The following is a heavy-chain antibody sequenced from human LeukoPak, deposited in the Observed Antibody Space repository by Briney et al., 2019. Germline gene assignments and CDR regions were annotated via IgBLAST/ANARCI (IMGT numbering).Heavy chain of an antibody. CDR1: GDSVSSNSAA. J-gene: IGHJ6*03. D-gene: IGHD6-19*01. CDR2: TYYRSKWYN. Sequence: SQTLSLTCAISGDSVSSNSAAWNWIRQSPSRGLEWLGRTYYRSKWYNDYAVSVKSRITINPDTSKNQFSLQLNSVTPEDTAVYYRARDGPRGAVAPNYYYYMDVWGKGTTVTVSS. V-gene: IGHV6-1*01. CDR3: ARDGPRGAVAPNYYYYMDV.